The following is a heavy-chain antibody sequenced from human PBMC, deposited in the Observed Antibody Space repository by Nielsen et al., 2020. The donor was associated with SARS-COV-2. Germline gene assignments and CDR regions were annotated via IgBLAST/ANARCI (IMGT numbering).Heavy chain of an antibody. CDR2: ISYDGSNK. Sequence: GESLKISCAASGFTFSSYGMHWVRQAPGKGLEWVAAISYDGSNKYYADSVKGRFTISRDNSKNTLYLQMNSLRAEDTAVYYCARDSLWPLSGLDYWGQGTLVTVSS. CDR3: ARDSLWPLSGLDY. D-gene: IGHD5-12*01. CDR1: GFTFSSYG. J-gene: IGHJ4*02. V-gene: IGHV3-33*05.